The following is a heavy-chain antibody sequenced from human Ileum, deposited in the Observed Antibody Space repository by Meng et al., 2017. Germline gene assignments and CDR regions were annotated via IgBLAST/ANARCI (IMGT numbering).Heavy chain of an antibody. D-gene: IGHD5-18*01. CDR1: GASVSSSSDA. Sequence: QVQLQQSGPGLVRPSQTLPFTFAISGASVSSSSDAWNWIRQSPSRGLEWLGRTYYRSKWYYGYAVSQRSRLTINPDTSKNQFSLQLNSVTPEDTAVYYCAKNTHTGFDVWGQGTMVTVSS. CDR2: TYYRSKWYY. CDR3: AKNTHTGFDV. J-gene: IGHJ3*01. V-gene: IGHV6-1*01.